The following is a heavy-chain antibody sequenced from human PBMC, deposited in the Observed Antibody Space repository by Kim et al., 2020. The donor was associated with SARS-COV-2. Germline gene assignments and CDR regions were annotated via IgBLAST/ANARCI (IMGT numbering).Heavy chain of an antibody. CDR1: GGTFSSYT. Sequence: SVKVSCKASGGTFSSYTISWVRQAPGQGLEWMGRIIPILGIANYAQKFQGRVTITADKSTSTAYMELSSLRSEDTAVYYCASASYVLLWFGELLSYGMDVWGQGTTVTVSS. CDR2: IIPILGIA. V-gene: IGHV1-69*02. J-gene: IGHJ6*02. CDR3: ASASYVLLWFGELLSYGMDV. D-gene: IGHD3-10*01.